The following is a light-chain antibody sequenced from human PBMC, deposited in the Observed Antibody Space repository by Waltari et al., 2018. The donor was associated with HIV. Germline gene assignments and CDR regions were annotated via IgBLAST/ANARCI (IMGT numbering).Light chain of an antibody. CDR1: SSDVGGYNY. Sequence: QSALTQPRSVSGSPGQSVTISCTGTSSDVGGYNYVSWYQPHTGKAPKRMFYDVNKGPSGVPGRVSGSKSGTTASLTISGLHTEDEAEYYCCSYAGSYTFYVFGTGTKVTVL. CDR3: CSYAGSYTFYV. J-gene: IGLJ1*01. V-gene: IGLV2-11*01. CDR2: DVN.